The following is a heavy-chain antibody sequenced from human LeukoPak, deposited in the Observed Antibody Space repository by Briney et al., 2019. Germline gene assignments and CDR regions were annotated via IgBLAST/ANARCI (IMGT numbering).Heavy chain of an antibody. CDR3: ARLAGHHNNGRFDF. D-gene: IGHD1-1*01. CDR1: GGAISNSELY. J-gene: IGHJ4*02. V-gene: IGHV4-39*01. Sequence: PSETLSLTCTVSGGAISNSELYWGWVRQPPGKGLEWIAMIYYSGSTYYNPSLKSRVTISVDTSKNQFSLKVRSVTVADSAVYFCARLAGHHNNGRFDFWGQGVLVSVSS. CDR2: IYYSGST.